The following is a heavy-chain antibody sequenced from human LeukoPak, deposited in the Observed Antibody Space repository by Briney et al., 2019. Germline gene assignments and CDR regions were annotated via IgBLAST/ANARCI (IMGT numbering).Heavy chain of an antibody. CDR3: ARDFKVAGFDP. J-gene: IGHJ5*02. V-gene: IGHV4-4*07. CDR2: ISGSGNT. Sequence: SETLSLTCTVSGGSISCYYWSWIRQPAGKGLEWIGRISGSGNTNYNPSLKSRVTMSVDTSKNQFSLKLSSVTAADTAVYYCARDFKVAGFDPWGQGTLVTVSS. CDR1: GGSISCYY. D-gene: IGHD6-19*01.